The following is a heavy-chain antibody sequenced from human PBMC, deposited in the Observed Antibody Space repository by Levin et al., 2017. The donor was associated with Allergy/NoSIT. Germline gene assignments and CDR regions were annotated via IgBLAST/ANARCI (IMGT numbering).Heavy chain of an antibody. CDR1: GYTFTGYY. J-gene: IGHJ5*02. Sequence: GESLKISCKASGYTFTGYYMHWVRQAPGQGLEWMGWINPNSGGTNYAQKFQGRVTMTRDTSISTAYMELSRLRSDDTAVYYCARVRQQLALNWFDPWGQGTLVTVSS. D-gene: IGHD6-13*01. CDR2: INPNSGGT. V-gene: IGHV1-2*02. CDR3: ARVRQQLALNWFDP.